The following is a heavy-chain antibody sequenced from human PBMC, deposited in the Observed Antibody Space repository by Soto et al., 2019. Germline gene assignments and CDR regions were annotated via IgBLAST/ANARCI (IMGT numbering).Heavy chain of an antibody. Sequence: SVKVSCKTSGGTFSNDIITWVRQAPGQGLEWMGRIIPLLDIANYAQKFQGRVTITADKSTSTAYMELNSLRSEDTAVYYCAASTTGSYLVSWDQGPLVTVS. J-gene: IGHJ4*02. CDR3: AASTTGSYLVS. V-gene: IGHV1-69*02. CDR1: GGTFSNDI. D-gene: IGHD3-10*01. CDR2: IIPLLDIA.